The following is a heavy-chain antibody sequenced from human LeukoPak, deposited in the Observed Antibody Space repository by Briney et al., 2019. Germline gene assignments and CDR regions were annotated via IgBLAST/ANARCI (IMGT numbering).Heavy chain of an antibody. J-gene: IGHJ4*02. Sequence: GGSLRLSCAASGFTFSNAWMSRVRRAPGKGLEWGGRIKSKTDGGTTDYAAPVKGRFTISRDDSKNTLYLQMNSLKTEDTAVYYCTTDLGGVVETGSYYNPGYWGQGTLVTVSS. CDR2: IKSKTDGGTT. CDR3: TTDLGGVVETGSYYNPGY. V-gene: IGHV3-15*01. D-gene: IGHD3-10*01. CDR1: GFTFSNAW.